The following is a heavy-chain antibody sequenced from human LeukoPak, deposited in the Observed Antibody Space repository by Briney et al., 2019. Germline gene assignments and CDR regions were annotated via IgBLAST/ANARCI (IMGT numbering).Heavy chain of an antibody. D-gene: IGHD6-13*01. Sequence: GGSLRLSCAASGFTFSSYWIHWVRQAPGKGLVWVSRINGDGSSTNYADSVKGGFTISRDNAKNTLYLQMNSLRAEDTAVYCCARLRDSSSPRYYYYGLDVWGQGTTVTVSS. CDR3: ARLRDSSSPRYYYYGLDV. V-gene: IGHV3-74*01. J-gene: IGHJ6*02. CDR2: INGDGSST. CDR1: GFTFSSYW.